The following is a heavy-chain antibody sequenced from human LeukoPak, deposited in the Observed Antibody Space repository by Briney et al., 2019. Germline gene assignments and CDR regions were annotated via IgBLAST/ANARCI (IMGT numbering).Heavy chain of an antibody. CDR1: GDSVFSIYAA. CDR2: TYYRSRWSN. V-gene: IGHV6-1*01. J-gene: IGHJ3*02. CDR3: ARASFRAFDI. Sequence: SQTLSLTCAISGDSVFSIYAAWNWIRQSPSRGPEWLGRTYYRSRWSNDYAVSVKSRITINPDTSKNQFSLQLSSVTPEDTAVYYCARASFRAFDIWGQGTMVAVSS.